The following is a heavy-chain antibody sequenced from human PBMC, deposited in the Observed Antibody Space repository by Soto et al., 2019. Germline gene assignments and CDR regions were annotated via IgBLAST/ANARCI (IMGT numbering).Heavy chain of an antibody. CDR3: ARDVEMTTSGDALDI. CDR2: IKNDGTRT. J-gene: IGHJ3*02. CDR1: GFTFSSYW. Sequence: GGSLRLSCAASGFTFSSYWMHWVRQAPGEGLVWVSRIKNDGTRTNYADSVKGRFTASRDNAKNTLYLQMNSLRAEDTAVYYCARDVEMTTSGDALDIWGQGTMVTVSS. V-gene: IGHV3-74*01. D-gene: IGHD2-21*02.